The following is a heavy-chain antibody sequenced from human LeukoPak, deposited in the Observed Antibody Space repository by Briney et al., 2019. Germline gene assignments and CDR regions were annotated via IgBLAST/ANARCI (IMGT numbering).Heavy chain of an antibody. CDR3: ARRYYYDSIGYPDWFDP. J-gene: IGHJ5*02. Sequence: GESLKISCKGSGYTFNSYWIGWVRQMPGKGLEWMGIIYPGDSDTRYSPSFQGQVTISVDRSISTAYLQWSSLKASDTAIYYCARRYYYDSIGYPDWFDPWGQGTLDTVSS. D-gene: IGHD3-22*01. V-gene: IGHV5-51*01. CDR1: GYTFNSYW. CDR2: IYPGDSDT.